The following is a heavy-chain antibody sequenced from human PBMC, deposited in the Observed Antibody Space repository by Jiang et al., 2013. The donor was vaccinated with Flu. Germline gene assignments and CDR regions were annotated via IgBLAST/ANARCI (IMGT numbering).Heavy chain of an antibody. CDR3: ASSVAERNWYFDL. V-gene: IGHV3-21*01. D-gene: IGHD6-19*01. CDR2: ISSSSSYI. CDR1: GFTFSSYS. J-gene: IGHJ2*01. Sequence: RLSCAASGFTFSSYSMNWVRQAPGKGLEWVSSISSSSSYIYYADSVKGRFTISRDNAKNSLYLQMNSLRAEDTAVYYCASSVAERNWYFDLWGRGTLVTVSS.